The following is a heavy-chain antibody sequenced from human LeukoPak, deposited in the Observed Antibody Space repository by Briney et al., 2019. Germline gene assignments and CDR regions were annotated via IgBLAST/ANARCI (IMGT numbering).Heavy chain of an antibody. CDR3: ARGKVLRYPKLENWFDP. CDR2: INHSGST. CDR1: GVSFSGYY. J-gene: IGHJ5*02. Sequence: KPSETLSLTCAVYGVSFSGYYWSWVRQPPGKGLEWIGEINHSGSTNYNPSLKSRVTISVDTSKNQFSLKLSSVTAADTAVYYCARGKVLRYPKLENWFDPWGQGTLVTVSS. D-gene: IGHD3-9*01. V-gene: IGHV4-34*01.